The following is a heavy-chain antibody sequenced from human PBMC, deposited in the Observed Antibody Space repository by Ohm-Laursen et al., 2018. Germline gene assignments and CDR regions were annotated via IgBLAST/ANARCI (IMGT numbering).Heavy chain of an antibody. J-gene: IGHJ3*02. CDR2: ISYDGSNK. Sequence: RSLRLSCAASGFTFSSYGMHWVRQAPGKGLEWVAVISYDGSNKYYADSVKGRFTISRDNSKNTLYLQMNSLRAEDTAVYYCAKAHMTTVLRDAFDIWGQGTMVTVSS. D-gene: IGHD4-17*01. CDR1: GFTFSSYG. V-gene: IGHV3-30*18. CDR3: AKAHMTTVLRDAFDI.